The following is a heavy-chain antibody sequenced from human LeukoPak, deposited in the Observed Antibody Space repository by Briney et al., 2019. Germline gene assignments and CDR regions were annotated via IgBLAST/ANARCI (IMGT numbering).Heavy chain of an antibody. V-gene: IGHV3-30-3*01. J-gene: IGHJ4*02. CDR1: GFTFNNYA. D-gene: IGHD2-15*01. CDR2: LSHDGGTK. Sequence: GGSLRLSCAASGFTFNNYAMNWVRQAPGKGLEWVAALSHDGGTKYYADSVKGRFTSSRDNSKNTLYLQMNSLRAEDTAVYYCARDSHTHYFDSWGQRTLVTVSS. CDR3: ARDSHTHYFDS.